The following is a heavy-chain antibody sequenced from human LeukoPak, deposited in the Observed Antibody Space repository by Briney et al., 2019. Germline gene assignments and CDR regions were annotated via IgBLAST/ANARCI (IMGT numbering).Heavy chain of an antibody. Sequence: PGGSLRLSCAASGFTFSTYGIHWVRQAPGKGLEWVAVIGHDGSNEYYADSVKGRISISRDNSRNTVYLQTNSLGVEDTAVYYCAKGGYSGSHYGYLDYWGQGTLVTVSS. CDR1: GFTFSTYG. D-gene: IGHD1-26*01. CDR2: IGHDGSNE. J-gene: IGHJ4*02. V-gene: IGHV3-30*18. CDR3: AKGGYSGSHYGYLDY.